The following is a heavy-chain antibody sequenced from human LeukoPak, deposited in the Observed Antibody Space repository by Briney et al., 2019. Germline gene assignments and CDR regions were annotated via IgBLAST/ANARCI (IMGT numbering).Heavy chain of an antibody. CDR3: AKGEWELSNMNWFDP. J-gene: IGHJ5*02. CDR2: ISGSGGST. CDR1: GFTFSSYA. V-gene: IGHV3-23*01. Sequence: GGSLRLSCAASGFTFSSYAMSWVRQAPGKGLEWVSAISGSGGSTYYADSVKGRFTISRDNSKNTLYLQMNSLRAEDTAVYYCAKGEWELSNMNWFDPWGQGTLVTVSS. D-gene: IGHD1-26*01.